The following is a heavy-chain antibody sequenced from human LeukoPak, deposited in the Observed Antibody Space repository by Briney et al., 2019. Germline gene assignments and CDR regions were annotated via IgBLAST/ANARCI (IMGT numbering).Heavy chain of an antibody. D-gene: IGHD1-26*01. Sequence: PGGSLRLSCAASGFSFSDHYMDWVRLAPGKGLEGVGRIKNKANSYGTDYDASVKGRFTLSRDDSKDSLYLQMNSLRSEDTALYYCTRVRLGAATRYFDYWGQGTLVTVSS. CDR2: IKNKANSYGT. V-gene: IGHV3-72*01. CDR3: TRVRLGAATRYFDY. J-gene: IGHJ4*02. CDR1: GFSFSDHY.